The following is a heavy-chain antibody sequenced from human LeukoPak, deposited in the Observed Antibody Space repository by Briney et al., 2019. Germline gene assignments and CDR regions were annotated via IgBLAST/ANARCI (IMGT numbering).Heavy chain of an antibody. CDR1: GFTFSSYA. V-gene: IGHV3-30*14. J-gene: IGHJ5*02. CDR3: ARGPYSSSWYWFDH. CDR2: ISYDGSNK. Sequence: GGSLRLSCAASGFTFSSYAMHWVRQAPGKGLEWVAVISYDGSNKYYADSVKGRFTISRDNSKNTLYLQMGSLRAEDMAVYYCARGPYSSSWYWFDHWGQGTLVTVSS. D-gene: IGHD6-13*01.